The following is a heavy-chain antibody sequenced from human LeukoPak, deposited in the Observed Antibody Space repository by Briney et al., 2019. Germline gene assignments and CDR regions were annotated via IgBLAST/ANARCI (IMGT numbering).Heavy chain of an antibody. J-gene: IGHJ3*02. CDR1: GGSITSDH. V-gene: IGHV4-59*01. Sequence: PSETLSLTCTVSGGSITSDHWNWIRQPPGKGLQWIGCIYYSGRTYYNPSLKSRITISVDMSKMQFSLRLTSVTAADTAVYYCARKNDFEIWGQGTLVTVSS. CDR2: IYYSGRT. CDR3: ARKNDFEI. D-gene: IGHD2/OR15-2a*01.